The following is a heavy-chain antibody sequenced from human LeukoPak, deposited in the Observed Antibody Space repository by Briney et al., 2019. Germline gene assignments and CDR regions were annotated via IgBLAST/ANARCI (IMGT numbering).Heavy chain of an antibody. D-gene: IGHD3-22*01. Sequence: SETLSLTCTVSGGSISGYYWSWVRQPPGKGLEWIGYIYYSGITNYNPSLKSRVTISVDTSKNQFSLKLTSATAADTAVYYCARLKLPDGSGYYPFDFWGQGTLVTVSS. CDR2: IYYSGIT. V-gene: IGHV4-59*08. CDR3: ARLKLPDGSGYYPFDF. CDR1: GGSISGYY. J-gene: IGHJ4*02.